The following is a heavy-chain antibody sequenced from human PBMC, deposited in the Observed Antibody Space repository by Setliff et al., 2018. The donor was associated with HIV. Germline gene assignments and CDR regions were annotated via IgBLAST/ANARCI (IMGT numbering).Heavy chain of an antibody. CDR1: GGSISSGYY. V-gene: IGHV4-61*01. CDR2: ISYTGST. CDR3: ARSYCGGGLCFRGLDL. D-gene: IGHD2-21*01. J-gene: IGHJ6*02. Sequence: SSETLSLTCTVSGGSISSGYYWSWFRQPPGKGLEWIGYISYTGSTNYDPSLKSRLTIVADTSKSQFSLKLTSVTAADTAVYYCARSYCGGGLCFRGLDLWGQGTTVTVLL.